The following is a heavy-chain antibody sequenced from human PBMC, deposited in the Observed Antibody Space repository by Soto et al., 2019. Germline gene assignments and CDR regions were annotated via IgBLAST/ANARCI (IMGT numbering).Heavy chain of an antibody. CDR3: ARNGLDFGFGYLPFDY. J-gene: IGHJ4*02. D-gene: IGHD3-3*01. V-gene: IGHV4-59*01. Sequence: IRQPPGKGLEWIGYNYYSGSNNYNPSLQSRVTISVDTSKNQFSLKLSTLTASKTAVYYCARNGLDFGFGYLPFDYWGKGTLVTV. CDR2: NYYSGSN.